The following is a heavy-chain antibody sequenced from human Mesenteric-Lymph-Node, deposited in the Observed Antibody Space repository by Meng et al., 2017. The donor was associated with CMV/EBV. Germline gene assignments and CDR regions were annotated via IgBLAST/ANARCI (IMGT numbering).Heavy chain of an antibody. CDR1: GYTFTSYY. CDR2: INPSGGST. V-gene: IGHV1-46*01. Sequence: ASVKVSCKASGYTFTSYYMHWVRQAPGQGLEWMGIINPSGGSTSYAQKFQGRVTMTRDTSTSTVYMELSSLRSEDTAVYYCARVKDSGYPVTYFFDYWGQGTLVTVSS. D-gene: IGHD5-12*01. CDR3: ARVKDSGYPVTYFFDY. J-gene: IGHJ4*02.